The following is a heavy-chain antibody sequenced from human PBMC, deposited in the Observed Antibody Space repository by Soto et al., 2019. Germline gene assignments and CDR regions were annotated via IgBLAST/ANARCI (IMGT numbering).Heavy chain of an antibody. V-gene: IGHV4-4*02. CDR3: ARGLGDYYASSGYYGRSHYFDY. J-gene: IGHJ4*02. Sequence: QVQLQESGPGLVKPSGTLSLTCAVSGGSISSSNWWRWVRQPPGKGLEWIGEIYHSGSTNYNPSLKSRVTISVDKSKIQFSLKLSSVTAADTAVYYCARGLGDYYASSGYYGRSHYFDYWGQGTLVTVSS. CDR1: GGSISSSNW. D-gene: IGHD3-22*01. CDR2: IYHSGST.